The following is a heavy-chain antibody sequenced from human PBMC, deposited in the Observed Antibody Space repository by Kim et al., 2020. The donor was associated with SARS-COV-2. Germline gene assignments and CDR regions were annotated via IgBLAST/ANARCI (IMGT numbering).Heavy chain of an antibody. J-gene: IGHJ4*02. CDR2: ISSSGSTI. CDR3: ARGRDYYDSSGYYGAFDY. CDR1: GFTFSDYY. V-gene: IGHV3-11*01. D-gene: IGHD3-22*01. Sequence: GGSLRLSCAASGFTFSDYYMSWIRQAPGKGLEWVSYISSSGSTIYYADSVKGRFTISRDNAKNSLYLQMNSLRAEDTAVYYCARGRDYYDSSGYYGAFDYWGQGTLVTVSS.